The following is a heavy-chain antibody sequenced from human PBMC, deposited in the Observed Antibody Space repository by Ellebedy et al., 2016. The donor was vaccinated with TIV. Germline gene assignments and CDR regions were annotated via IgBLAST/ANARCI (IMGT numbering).Heavy chain of an antibody. CDR2: IWYDGSNK. CDR3: AKEAWFLFGVYCTTTRCYSDY. V-gene: IGHV3-33*06. Sequence: GESLKISCAASGFTFGTYGMHWVRQAPGKGLEWVAVIWYDGSNKYYADSVKGRFTISRDNSEKTLYLQMNSLRGDDTAVYYCAKEAWFLFGVYCTTTRCYSDYWGQGTLLTVSS. J-gene: IGHJ4*02. D-gene: IGHD2-2*01. CDR1: GFTFGTYG.